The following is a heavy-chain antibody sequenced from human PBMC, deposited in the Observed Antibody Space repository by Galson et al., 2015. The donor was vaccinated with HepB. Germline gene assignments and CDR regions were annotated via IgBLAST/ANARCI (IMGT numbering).Heavy chain of an antibody. V-gene: IGHV3-48*04. CDR3: MRGPLDRLPVTSGGPVPALGDH. CDR1: GFSFSSHS. J-gene: IGHJ4*02. CDR2: ISGSNNTI. Sequence: SLRLSCAASGFSFSSHSMNWVRQAPGKGLEWVSYISGSNNTIHIADSVKGRFTISRDNAKNSLYLQMNSLRGDDTAVYFCMRGPLDRLPVTSGGPVPALGDHWGQGTLVTVSS. D-gene: IGHD2-21*02.